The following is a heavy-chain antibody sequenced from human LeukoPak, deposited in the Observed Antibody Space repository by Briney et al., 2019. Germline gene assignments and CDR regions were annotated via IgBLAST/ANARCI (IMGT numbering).Heavy chain of an antibody. CDR3: ARGLFDFDY. Sequence: GGSLRLSCAPSGFTFDNFAMTWVRQAPGKGLEWVSEITGSGGSTYYAASVKGRFTITRDNSKNTLYLQMNSLRAEDTAIYYCARGLFDFDYWGQGTLVTVSS. CDR1: GFTFDNFA. D-gene: IGHD3-10*01. CDR2: ITGSGGST. V-gene: IGHV3-23*01. J-gene: IGHJ4*02.